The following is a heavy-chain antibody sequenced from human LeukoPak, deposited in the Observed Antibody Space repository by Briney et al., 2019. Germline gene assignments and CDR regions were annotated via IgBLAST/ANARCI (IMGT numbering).Heavy chain of an antibody. Sequence: GGSLRLSCAASGFTFSSYWMSWVRQAPGKGLEWVANIKQDGSEKYYVDSVKGRFTISRDNAKNSLYLQMNSLRAEDTAVYYCASIPTYYYDSSGYYYDYYGMDVWGQGTTVTVSS. CDR3: ASIPTYYYDSSGYYYDYYGMDV. CDR1: GFTFSSYW. J-gene: IGHJ6*02. D-gene: IGHD3-22*01. CDR2: IKQDGSEK. V-gene: IGHV3-7*01.